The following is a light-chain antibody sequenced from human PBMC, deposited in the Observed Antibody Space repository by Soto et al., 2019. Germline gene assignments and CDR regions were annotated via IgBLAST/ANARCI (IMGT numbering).Light chain of an antibody. CDR1: QDIVGW. J-gene: IGKJ4*01. CDR3: QQANTFPLT. CDR2: AAS. V-gene: IGKV1D-12*01. Sequence: DIQMTQSPSSVSASVGDRVTITCRASQDIVGWLACHQQRPGKAPKLLVYAASSLHSGVPSRFSGSGSGTEFTLTISSLQPEDFATYYCQQANTFPLTFGGGTKVDIK.